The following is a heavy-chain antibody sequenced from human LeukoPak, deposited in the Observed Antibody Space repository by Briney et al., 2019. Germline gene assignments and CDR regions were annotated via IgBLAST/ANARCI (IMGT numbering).Heavy chain of an antibody. Sequence: ASVKVSCKASGYTFTGYYMHWVRQATGQGLEWMGWINPNSGGTSYAQKFQGRVTMTRDTSISTAYMELSRLRSDDTAVYYCARVVRGVHIDYWGQGTLVTVSS. D-gene: IGHD3-10*01. CDR2: INPNSGGT. CDR3: ARVVRGVHIDY. CDR1: GYTFTGYY. V-gene: IGHV1-2*02. J-gene: IGHJ4*02.